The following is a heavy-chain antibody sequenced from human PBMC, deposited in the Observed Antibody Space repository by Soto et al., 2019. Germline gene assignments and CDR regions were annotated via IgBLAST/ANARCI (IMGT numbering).Heavy chain of an antibody. J-gene: IGHJ4*02. D-gene: IGHD3-9*01. CDR1: GFTFSSYG. CDR2: ISYDGSNK. Sequence: GGSLRLSCAASGFTFSSYGMHWVRQAPGKGLEWVAGISYDGSNKYDADSVKGRFTISRDNSKNTLYLQMNSLRAEDTAVYYCAKDILTDPPPAFDYCGEGPLVTLSS. CDR3: AKDILTDPPPAFDY. V-gene: IGHV3-30*18.